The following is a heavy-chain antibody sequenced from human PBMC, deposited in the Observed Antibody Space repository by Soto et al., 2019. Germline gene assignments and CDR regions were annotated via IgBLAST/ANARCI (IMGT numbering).Heavy chain of an antibody. CDR2: IKSKTDGGTT. Sequence: GGSLRLSCAASGFTFSNAWMNWVRQAPGKGLEWVGRIKSKTDGGTTDYAAPVKGRFTISRDDSKNTLYLQMNSLKTEDTAVYYCTTLDYYDSSGYDEDYWGQGTLVTVSS. CDR3: TTLDYYDSSGYDEDY. CDR1: GFTFSNAW. V-gene: IGHV3-15*07. D-gene: IGHD3-22*01. J-gene: IGHJ4*02.